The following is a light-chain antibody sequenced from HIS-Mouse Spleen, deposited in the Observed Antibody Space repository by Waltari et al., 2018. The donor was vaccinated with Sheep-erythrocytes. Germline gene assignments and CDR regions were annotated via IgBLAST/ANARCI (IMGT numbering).Light chain of an antibody. CDR2: DAS. Sequence: EIVLTQSPATLSLSPGERATLSCRASQSVSSYLTWYQQKPGQAPRLLICDASNRATGSPARFSGSGSVTDFTLTISSLEPEDFAVYYCQQRSNWPPITFGQGTRLEIK. J-gene: IGKJ5*01. CDR3: QQRSNWPPIT. V-gene: IGKV3-11*01. CDR1: QSVSSY.